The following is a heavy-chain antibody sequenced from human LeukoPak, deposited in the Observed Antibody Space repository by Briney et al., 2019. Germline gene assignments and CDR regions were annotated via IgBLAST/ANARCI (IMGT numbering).Heavy chain of an antibody. CDR3: ARGWGGENDY. J-gene: IGHJ4*02. V-gene: IGHV3-7*01. Sequence: PGGSLRLSCVASGFTFSKYWMTWVRQAPGKGLEWVANINQDESEKYYVDSVKGRFTISRDNAKNSLYLQMNGLRDGDTAVYYCARGWGGENDYWGQGTLVTVSS. D-gene: IGHD3-10*01. CDR2: INQDESEK. CDR1: GFTFSKYW.